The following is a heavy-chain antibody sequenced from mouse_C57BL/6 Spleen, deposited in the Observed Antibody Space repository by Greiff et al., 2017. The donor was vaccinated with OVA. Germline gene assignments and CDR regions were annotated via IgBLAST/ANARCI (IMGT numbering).Heavy chain of an antibody. D-gene: IGHD2-3*01. V-gene: IGHV7-3*01. J-gene: IGHJ2*01. CDR3: ARYRGWLPPAGFFDY. CDR1: GFTFTDYY. CDR2: IRNKANGYTT. Sequence: EVKVVESGGGLVQPGGSLSLSCAASGFTFTDYYMSWVRQPPGKALEWLGFIRNKANGYTTEYSASVKGRFTISRDNSQSILYLQMNALRAEDSATYYGARYRGWLPPAGFFDYWGQGTTLTVSS.